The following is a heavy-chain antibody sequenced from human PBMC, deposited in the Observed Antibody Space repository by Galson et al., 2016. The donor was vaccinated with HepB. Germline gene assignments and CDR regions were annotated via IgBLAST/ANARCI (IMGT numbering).Heavy chain of an antibody. CDR2: IVPLQNTP. V-gene: IGHV1-69*13. D-gene: IGHD3-16*01. Sequence: SVKVSCKATGVAFSSYVMTWVRQAPGQGLEWMGGIVPLQNTPTYAQQFQGRVTISADESTRTAYMELRSLRSEDTAVCYCARSVTSIRLTDFYYTMDVWGLGTPVIVSS. CDR3: ARSVTSIRLTDFYYTMDV. J-gene: IGHJ6*02. CDR1: GVAFSSYV.